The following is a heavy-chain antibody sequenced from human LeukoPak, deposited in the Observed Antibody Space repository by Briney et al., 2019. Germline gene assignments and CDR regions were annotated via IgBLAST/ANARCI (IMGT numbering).Heavy chain of an antibody. D-gene: IGHD6-25*01. CDR3: ASVGKGPSGAKSYYYYYMDV. CDR1: GGSFRGYY. CDR2: INHCGST. Sequence: PSETLPLTCGVYGGSFRGYYWRWIRQPPGKGVEGIGEINHCGSTNYNPSLKSRVTISVDTSKNQFSLKLSSVTAADTTVYYCASVGKGPSGAKSYYYYYMDVWGKGTTVTVSS. J-gene: IGHJ6*03. V-gene: IGHV4-34*01.